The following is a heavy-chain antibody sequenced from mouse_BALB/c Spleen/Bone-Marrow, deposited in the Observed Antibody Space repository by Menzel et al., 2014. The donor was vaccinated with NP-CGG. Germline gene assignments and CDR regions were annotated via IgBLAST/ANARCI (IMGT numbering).Heavy chain of an antibody. CDR2: IXYSGNT. J-gene: IGHJ2*01. CDR1: AYSITSGYG. CDR3: TRETAIVADFDY. V-gene: IGHV3-1*02. D-gene: IGHD1-1*01. Sequence: EVQLVESGPDLVKPSQSVSLTCTVTAYSITSGYGWHWIRQLPGNRLEWMGYIXYSGNTDYNPSLKSRISITRDTSKNQFFLQLNSLTTEDTATYYCTRETAIVADFDYWGQGTTLTVSS.